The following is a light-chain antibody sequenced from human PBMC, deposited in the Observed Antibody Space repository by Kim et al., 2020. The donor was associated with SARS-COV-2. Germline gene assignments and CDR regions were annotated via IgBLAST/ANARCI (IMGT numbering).Light chain of an antibody. CDR2: AAS. CDR1: QSITNW. J-gene: IGKJ4*01. CDR3: QQYSGSSPP. V-gene: IGKV1-5*03. Sequence: ASVGDRITITCRASQSITNWLAWYQQKPGKAPKLLIYAASTLENGVPSRFSGSGSGTEFTLTIISLQPDDVATYYCQQYSGSSPPFGGGTKVDIK.